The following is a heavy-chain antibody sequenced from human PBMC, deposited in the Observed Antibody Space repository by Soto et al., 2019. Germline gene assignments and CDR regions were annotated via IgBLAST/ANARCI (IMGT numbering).Heavy chain of an antibody. CDR3: ARDIGSSGYYGMDV. D-gene: IGHD5-12*01. Sequence: EVQLVDSGGDLVQPGGSLRLSCAASGFTVISHYMIWVRQAPGKGLEWVSLIYGGGTTYYADSVKGRFTVSRDNSKNTLYLHMNSLRAQDTGVYYCARDIGSSGYYGMDVWGQGTTVTVSS. CDR2: IYGGGTT. CDR1: GFTVISHY. V-gene: IGHV3-66*01. J-gene: IGHJ6*02.